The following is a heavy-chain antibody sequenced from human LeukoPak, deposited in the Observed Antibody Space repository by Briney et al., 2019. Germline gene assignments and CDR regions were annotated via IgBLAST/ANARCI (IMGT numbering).Heavy chain of an antibody. CDR1: GFTFSSYA. CDR2: ISSNGGST. J-gene: IGHJ4*02. Sequence: GGSLRLSCSASGFTFSSYAMHWVRQAPGKGLEYVSAISSNGGSTYYADSVKGRFTISRDNSKNTLYLQMSSLRAEDTAVYYCVNSEFYDILTGPGGYWGQGTQVTVSS. V-gene: IGHV3-64D*06. CDR3: VNSEFYDILTGPGGY. D-gene: IGHD3-9*01.